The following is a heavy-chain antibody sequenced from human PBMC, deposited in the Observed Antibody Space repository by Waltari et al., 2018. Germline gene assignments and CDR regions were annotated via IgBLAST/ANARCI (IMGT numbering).Heavy chain of an antibody. V-gene: IGHV3-33*01. CDR1: GFTFSTYA. D-gene: IGHD3-22*01. J-gene: IGHJ5*02. CDR3: ARYYYDSSGEGWFDP. CDR2: IWYDGSKK. Sequence: QVQLVESGGGVVQPGRSLGPSCPASGFTFSTYAIHWVRQAPGKGLEWVAIIWYDGSKKYYADSVKGRFTISRDNSKNTLYLQMNSLRAEDTAVYYCARYYYDSSGEGWFDPWGQGTLVTVSS.